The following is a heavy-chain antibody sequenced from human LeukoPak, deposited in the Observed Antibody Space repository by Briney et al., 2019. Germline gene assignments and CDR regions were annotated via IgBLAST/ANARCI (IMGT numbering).Heavy chain of an antibody. CDR2: ISSSSSYI. CDR3: AKDEKGSPHCYYYMDV. CDR1: GFTFSSYS. V-gene: IGHV3-21*01. Sequence: GGSLRLSCAASGFTFSSYSMNWVRQAPGKGLEWVSSISSSSSYIHYTNSVQGRFTISRDNAKNSLYLQMNSLRAEDTAVYYCAKDEKGSPHCYYYMDVWGKGTTVTVSS. J-gene: IGHJ6*03. D-gene: IGHD3-10*01.